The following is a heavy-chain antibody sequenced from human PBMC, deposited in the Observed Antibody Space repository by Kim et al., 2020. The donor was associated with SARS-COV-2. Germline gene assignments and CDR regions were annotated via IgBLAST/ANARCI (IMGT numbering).Heavy chain of an antibody. D-gene: IGHD3-3*01. CDR3: AKDIQGYYDFWSGLHYYYYGMDV. V-gene: IGHV3-23*01. CDR1: GFTFSSYA. J-gene: IGHJ6*02. Sequence: GGSLRLSCAASGFTFSSYAMSWVRQAPGKGLEWVSAISGSGGSTYYADSVKGRFTISRDNSKNTLYLQMNSLRAEDTAVYYCAKDIQGYYDFWSGLHYYYYGMDVWGQGTTVTVSS. CDR2: ISGSGGST.